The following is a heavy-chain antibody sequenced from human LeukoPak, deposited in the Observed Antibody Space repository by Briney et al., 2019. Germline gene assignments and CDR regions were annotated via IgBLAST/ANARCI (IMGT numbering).Heavy chain of an antibody. CDR1: GVSISSYY. Sequence: SETLSLTCTVSGVSISSYYWSWIRQPPGKGLEWIGYIYYSGSTYYNPSLKSRVTISVDTSKNQFSLRLSSVTAADTAVYYCARENLQLAHFDYWGQGTLVTVSS. J-gene: IGHJ4*02. V-gene: IGHV4-59*06. CDR3: ARENLQLAHFDY. CDR2: IYYSGST. D-gene: IGHD1-14*01.